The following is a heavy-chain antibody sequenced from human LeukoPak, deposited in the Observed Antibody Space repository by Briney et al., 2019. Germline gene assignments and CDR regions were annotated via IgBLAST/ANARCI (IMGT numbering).Heavy chain of an antibody. D-gene: IGHD1-1*01. V-gene: IGHV1-69*04. J-gene: IGHJ4*02. CDR3: ARELEPYYFDY. CDR2: IITILDIP. CDR1: GGSFSNYG. Sequence: ASVKVSCKASGGSFSNYGITWVRQAPGQGLEWMGRIITILDIPNYAQKFQGRVTITLDKSTITIFMELSSLRSEDTAVYYCARELEPYYFDYWGQGSLVTVSS.